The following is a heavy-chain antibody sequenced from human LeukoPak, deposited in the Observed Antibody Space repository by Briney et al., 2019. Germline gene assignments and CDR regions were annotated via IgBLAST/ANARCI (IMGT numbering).Heavy chain of an antibody. V-gene: IGHV3-7*01. J-gene: IGHJ4*02. D-gene: IGHD2-8*01. CDR3: ARDATYCTNGVCYSRFDY. CDR2: MNLDGSEK. Sequence: PGGSLRLSCAASGFTFTSHWMSWVRQAPGKGLELVARMNLDGSEKYYVDPVKGRFTISRDNAKTSLYLEMNSLRAEDTAVYYCARDATYCTNGVCYSRFDYWGQGTLVTVSS. CDR1: GFTFTSHW.